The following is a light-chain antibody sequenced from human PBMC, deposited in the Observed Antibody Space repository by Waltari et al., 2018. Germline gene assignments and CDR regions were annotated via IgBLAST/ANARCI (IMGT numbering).Light chain of an antibody. J-gene: IGKJ4*01. CDR2: DAS. Sequence: EIVLTQSPATLSLSPGDTATLSCRASQSVYTYLGWYQQKPVQAPRLIISDASTRATGIPARFGGSGSGTDFTLTISSLEPEDFALYYCQQRHSWPLTFGGGTKVEVK. CDR1: QSVYTY. V-gene: IGKV3-11*01. CDR3: QQRHSWPLT.